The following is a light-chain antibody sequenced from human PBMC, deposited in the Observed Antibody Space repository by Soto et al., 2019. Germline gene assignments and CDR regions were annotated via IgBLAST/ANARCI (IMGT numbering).Light chain of an antibody. CDR1: QSLLHDNGFNF. Sequence: DIVMTQSPLFLSVTPGEPASISCRSSQSLLHDNGFNFLNWCLQKPGQSPQLLISLGSSRASGVPDRFSGSASGRDFTLLISRVEAEDVGVFYCMQALETPLTFGGGTKVDIK. V-gene: IGKV2-28*01. CDR3: MQALETPLT. J-gene: IGKJ4*01. CDR2: LGS.